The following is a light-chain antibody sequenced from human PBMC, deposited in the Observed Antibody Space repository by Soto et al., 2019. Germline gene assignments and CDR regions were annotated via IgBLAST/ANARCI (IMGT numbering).Light chain of an antibody. CDR1: QAIGFY. CDR2: AAS. J-gene: IGKJ3*01. CDR3: QKVNSHPPFT. V-gene: IGKV1-9*01. Sequence: IQLTQSPSSLSASVGDRVTITCRASQAIGFYLAWYQQKPGNAPKLLIYAASTLQSGVPSRFSGSGSGTNLTLTINSLQPEDFATYYCQKVNSHPPFTFGPGTKVDIK.